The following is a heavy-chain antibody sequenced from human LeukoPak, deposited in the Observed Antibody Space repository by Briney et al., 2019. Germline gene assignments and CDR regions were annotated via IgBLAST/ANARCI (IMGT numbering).Heavy chain of an antibody. CDR3: AGGAESLGY. D-gene: IGHD4/OR15-4a*01. J-gene: IGHJ4*02. CDR1: GDSVSNKNTA. Sequence: SQTLSLTCAISGDSVSNKNTAWNWIRQSPSRGLEWLGRTYYRSKWRNTYAASVKSRITINPDTSKNQFSLQLNSVTPEDTAVYYCAGGAESLGYWGQGTLVTVSS. V-gene: IGHV6-1*01. CDR2: TYYRSKWRN.